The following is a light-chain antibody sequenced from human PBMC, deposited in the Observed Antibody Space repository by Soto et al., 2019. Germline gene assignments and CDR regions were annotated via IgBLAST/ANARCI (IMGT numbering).Light chain of an antibody. Sequence: DIQMTQSPSTLSASVGDRVTITCRASQSISSWLAWYQQKPGKAPKLLIYKASSLESGVPSRFSGSGSGTAFILTISSLQHHDFFTYYCHYYNCYSFVAFGQGTKVDIK. CDR2: KAS. J-gene: IGKJ2*01. CDR1: QSISSW. CDR3: HYYNCYSFVA. V-gene: IGKV1-5*03.